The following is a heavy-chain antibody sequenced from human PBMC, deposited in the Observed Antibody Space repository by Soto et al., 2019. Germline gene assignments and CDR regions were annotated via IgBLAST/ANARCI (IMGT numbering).Heavy chain of an antibody. J-gene: IGHJ3*02. V-gene: IGHV3-9*01. D-gene: IGHD3-10*01. CDR1: GFTFDDYA. CDR2: ISWNSGSI. CDR3: AKDMSYGSESYTAFDI. Sequence: PGGSLRLSCAASGFTFDDYAMHWVRQAPGKGLEWVSGISWNSGSIGYADSVKGRFTISRDNAKNSLYLQMNSLRAEDTALYYCAKDMSYGSESYTAFDIWGQGTMVTVSS.